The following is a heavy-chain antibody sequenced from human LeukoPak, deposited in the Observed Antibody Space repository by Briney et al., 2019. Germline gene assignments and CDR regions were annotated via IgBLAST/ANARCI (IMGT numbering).Heavy chain of an antibody. CDR1: GGSISSYY. J-gene: IGHJ4*02. Sequence: SETLSLTCTVSGGSISSYYWSWIRQPPGKGLEWIGYIDYRGTTNYNPSLKSRVTISADPSKSQFSLRLSSVTAADTAVYYCARGWGYCSGGNCYFTYFDYWGQGALVTVSS. CDR3: ARGWGYCSGGNCYFTYFDY. D-gene: IGHD2-15*01. V-gene: IGHV4-59*01. CDR2: IDYRGTT.